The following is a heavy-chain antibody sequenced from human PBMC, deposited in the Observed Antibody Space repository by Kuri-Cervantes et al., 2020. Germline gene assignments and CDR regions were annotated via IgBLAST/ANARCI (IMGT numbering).Heavy chain of an antibody. Sequence: SETLSLTCTVSGGSISSSSYYWGWIRQPPGKGLEWIGSIHYSGSTYYNPSLKSRVTISVDTSKNQFSLKLSSVTAADTAVYYCARIFYDFWSGYPRVFDYWGQGTLVTVSS. D-gene: IGHD3-3*01. V-gene: IGHV4-39*01. CDR2: IHYSGST. CDR3: ARIFYDFWSGYPRVFDY. CDR1: GGSISSSSYY. J-gene: IGHJ4*02.